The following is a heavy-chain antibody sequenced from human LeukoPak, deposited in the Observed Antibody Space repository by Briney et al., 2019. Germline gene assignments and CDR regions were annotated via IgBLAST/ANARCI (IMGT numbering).Heavy chain of an antibody. Sequence: ASVKVSCKASGYTFTSYYMHWVRQAPGQGLEWMGTINPSGGSRSYAQKFQGRVTMTRDTSTSTVYMELSSLRSEDTAVYFCARDACSSTICQAGGNWFDPWGQGTPVIVSS. CDR3: ARDACSSTICQAGGNWFDP. CDR2: INPSGGSR. V-gene: IGHV1-46*01. CDR1: GYTFTSYY. D-gene: IGHD2-2*01. J-gene: IGHJ5*02.